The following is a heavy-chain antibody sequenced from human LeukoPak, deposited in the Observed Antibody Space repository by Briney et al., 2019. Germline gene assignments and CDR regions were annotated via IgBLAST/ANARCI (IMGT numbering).Heavy chain of an antibody. CDR3: ARGQDGDVEQIVRPNLDY. Sequence: GSLRLSCAASGFTLTNYAMSWVRQTPGKGLEWIGEINHRGSTNFTPSLKSRVAISIDTSKNQFSLKVKSVTAADTAVYYCARGQDGDVEQIVRPNLDYWGQGTLVTVSS. V-gene: IGHV4-34*01. CDR1: GFTLTNYA. D-gene: IGHD6-6*01. J-gene: IGHJ4*02. CDR2: INHRGST.